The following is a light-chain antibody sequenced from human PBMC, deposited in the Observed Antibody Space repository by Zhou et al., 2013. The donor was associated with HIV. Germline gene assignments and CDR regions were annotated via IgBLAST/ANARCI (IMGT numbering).Light chain of an antibody. CDR2: LAS. V-gene: IGKV1-27*01. J-gene: IGKJ2*03. CDR3: QQSYSTPPYS. CDR1: QAIYNY. Sequence: DIQMTQSPSSLSASVGDRVTITCRASQAIYNYLAWYQQKPGKVPKLLIHLASTLLSGVPSRFSGSVSGTDFTLTISSLQPEDVATYYCQQSYSTPPYSFGQGTKLEIK.